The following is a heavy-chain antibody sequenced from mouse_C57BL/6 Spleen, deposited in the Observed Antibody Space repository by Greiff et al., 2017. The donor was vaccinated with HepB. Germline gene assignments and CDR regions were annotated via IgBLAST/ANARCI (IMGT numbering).Heavy chain of an antibody. J-gene: IGHJ2*01. D-gene: IGHD2-10*02. Sequence: EVKLVESGGGLVKPGGSLKLSCAASGFTFSSYAMSWVRQTPEKRLEWVATISDGGSYTYYPDNVKGRFTISRDNAKNNLYLQMSHLKSEDTAMYYCARDPYDRGYFDYWGQGTTLTVSS. CDR2: ISDGGSYT. CDR3: ARDPYDRGYFDY. V-gene: IGHV5-4*01. CDR1: GFTFSSYA.